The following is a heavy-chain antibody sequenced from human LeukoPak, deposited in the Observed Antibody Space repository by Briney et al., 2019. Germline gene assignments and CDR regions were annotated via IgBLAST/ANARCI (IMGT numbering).Heavy chain of an antibody. V-gene: IGHV6-1*01. CDR1: GDSVSSSCAV. CDR3: AKVGVMGYDAFDI. Sequence: SQTLSLTCGISGDSVSSSCAVCEWSRRSPSRGLEWLRRSYYRSNWSNDDAGSVKSRITINPDTTQNQFSLQLNSVTPEDTAVYYCAKVGVMGYDAFDIWGQGTMVTASS. D-gene: IGHD2-8*01. J-gene: IGHJ3*02. CDR2: SYYRSNWSN.